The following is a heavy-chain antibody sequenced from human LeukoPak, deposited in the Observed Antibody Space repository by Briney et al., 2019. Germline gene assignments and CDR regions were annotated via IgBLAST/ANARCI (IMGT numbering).Heavy chain of an antibody. V-gene: IGHV4-59*08. D-gene: IGHD3-3*01. J-gene: IGHJ4*02. CDR3: ARLELFFGIDY. Sequence: SETLSLTCTVSGGSISSYYWSWIRQPPGKGLEWIGYIYYSGSTNYNPSLKSRVTISVDTSKNQFSLKLSSVTAADTAVYYCARLELFFGIDYWGQGTLVTVSS. CDR2: IYYSGST. CDR1: GGSISSYY.